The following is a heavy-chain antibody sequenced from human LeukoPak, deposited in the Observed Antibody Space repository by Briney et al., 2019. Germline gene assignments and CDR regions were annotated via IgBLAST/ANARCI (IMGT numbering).Heavy chain of an antibody. CDR1: GFTFDDYA. D-gene: IGHD3-3*01. Sequence: GGSLRLSGAASGFTFDDYAMHWVRQAPGKGLEWVSGISWNSGSIGYADSVKGRFTISRDNAKNSLYLQMNSLRAEDTALYYCAKDPARGDYDFNPNYFDYWGQGTLVTVSS. CDR2: ISWNSGSI. V-gene: IGHV3-9*01. CDR3: AKDPARGDYDFNPNYFDY. J-gene: IGHJ4*02.